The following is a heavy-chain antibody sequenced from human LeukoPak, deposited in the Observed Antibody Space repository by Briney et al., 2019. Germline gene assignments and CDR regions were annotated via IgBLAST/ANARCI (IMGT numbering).Heavy chain of an antibody. Sequence: PSETLSLTCSVSGGSISSSYWSWIRQPAGKGLEWIGRIYTSETFNYNPSLKSRVTMSVDTSKNQFSLKLTSVTAADTAVYYCASYGSGTRGNDFWGQGTLVTVSS. CDR3: ASYGSGTRGNDF. D-gene: IGHD3-10*01. J-gene: IGHJ4*02. CDR2: IYTSETF. CDR1: GGSISSSY. V-gene: IGHV4-4*07.